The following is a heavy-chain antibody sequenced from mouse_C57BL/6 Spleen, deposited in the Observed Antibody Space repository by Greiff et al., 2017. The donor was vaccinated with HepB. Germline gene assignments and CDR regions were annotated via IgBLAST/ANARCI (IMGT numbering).Heavy chain of an antibody. CDR1: GFTFTDYY. Sequence: EVKLVESGGGLVQPGGSLSLSCAASGFTFTDYYMSWVRQPPGKALEWLGFIRNKANGYTTEYSASVKGRFTISRDNSQSILYLQMNALRAEDSATYYCARYDDSYYFYAMDYWGQGTSVTVSS. CDR2: IRNKANGYTT. V-gene: IGHV7-3*01. J-gene: IGHJ4*01. CDR3: ARYDDSYYFYAMDY. D-gene: IGHD2-3*01.